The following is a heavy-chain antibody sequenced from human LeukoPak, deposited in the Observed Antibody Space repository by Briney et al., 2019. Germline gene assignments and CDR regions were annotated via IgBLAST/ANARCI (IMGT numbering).Heavy chain of an antibody. CDR1: GGTFSSYA. CDR2: IIPIFGTA. CDR3: ARNVWFGGSTRVWYFDL. D-gene: IGHD3-10*01. Sequence: SVKVSCKASGGTFSSYAISWVQQAPGQGPEWMGGIIPIFGTANYAQKFQGRVTITADKSTSTAYMELSSLRSEDTAVYYCARNVWFGGSTRVWYFDLWGRGTLVTVSS. J-gene: IGHJ2*01. V-gene: IGHV1-69*06.